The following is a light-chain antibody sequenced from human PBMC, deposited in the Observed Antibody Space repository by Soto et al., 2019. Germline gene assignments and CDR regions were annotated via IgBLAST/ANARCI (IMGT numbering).Light chain of an antibody. CDR3: QQYDGN. CDR1: QNINNW. Sequence: TQLTQSPSTLSASVGDRVNLTCRASQNINNWLAWYQQKPGKAPKVLIYDASSLESGVPSRFSGSGSGTEFTLTISSLQPDDFATYYCQQYDGNFGPGTKVDIK. J-gene: IGKJ3*01. V-gene: IGKV1-5*01. CDR2: DAS.